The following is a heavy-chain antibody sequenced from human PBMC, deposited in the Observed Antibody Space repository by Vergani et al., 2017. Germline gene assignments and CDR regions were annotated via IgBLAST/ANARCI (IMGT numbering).Heavy chain of an antibody. CDR3: AKEDIGVVPAAIRVKTYNYYYGMDV. Sequence: QVQLVESGGGVVQPGGSLRLSCAASGFTFSSYGMHWVRQAPGKGLEWVAFIRYDGSNKYYADSVKGRFTISRDNSKNTLYLQMNSLRAEDTAVYYCAKEDIGVVPAAIRVKTYNYYYGMDVGGQGTTVTVYS. CDR1: GFTFSSYG. CDR2: IRYDGSNK. V-gene: IGHV3-30*02. D-gene: IGHD2-2*02. J-gene: IGHJ6*02.